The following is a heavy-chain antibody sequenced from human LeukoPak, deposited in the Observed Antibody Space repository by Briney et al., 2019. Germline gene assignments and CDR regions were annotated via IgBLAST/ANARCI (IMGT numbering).Heavy chain of an antibody. CDR2: INHSGST. D-gene: IGHD3-22*01. CDR1: GGSFSGYY. J-gene: IGHJ4*02. CDR3: ARVVPATIVVGIDY. V-gene: IGHV4-34*01. Sequence: PSETLSLTCAVYGGSFSGYYWSWIRQPPGKGLEWIGEINHSGSTNYNPSLKSRVTISVDTSKNQFSLKLSSVTAADTAVYYCARVVPATIVVGIDYWGQGTLVTVSS.